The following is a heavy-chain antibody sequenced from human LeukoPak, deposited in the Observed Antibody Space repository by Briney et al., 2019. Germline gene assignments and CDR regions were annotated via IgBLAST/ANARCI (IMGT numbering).Heavy chain of an antibody. CDR1: GFTFSSYA. Sequence: GGSLRLSRAASGFTFSSYAMHWVRQAPGKGLEYGSAISSNGGSTYYASSVKGRFTISRDNSKNTLYLQMGSLRAEDMAVYYCARDRYDSSGYAFDYWGQGTLVTVSS. D-gene: IGHD3-22*01. J-gene: IGHJ4*02. CDR3: ARDRYDSSGYAFDY. CDR2: ISSNGGST. V-gene: IGHV3-64*01.